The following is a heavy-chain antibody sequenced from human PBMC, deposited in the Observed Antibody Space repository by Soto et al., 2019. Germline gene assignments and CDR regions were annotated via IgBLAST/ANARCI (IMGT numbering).Heavy chain of an antibody. Sequence: EVQLVESGGGLVQPGGSLRLSCAASGFTFSSSWMHWVRQAPGKGLVWVSRVYSDGSRTNYADSVQGRFTISRDNAKNTLYLQMNSLRAEDTALYYCARGPTGWYGYDYWGQGTLLTVSS. CDR3: ARGPTGWYGYDY. D-gene: IGHD6-19*01. J-gene: IGHJ4*02. CDR1: GFTFSSSW. CDR2: VYSDGSRT. V-gene: IGHV3-74*01.